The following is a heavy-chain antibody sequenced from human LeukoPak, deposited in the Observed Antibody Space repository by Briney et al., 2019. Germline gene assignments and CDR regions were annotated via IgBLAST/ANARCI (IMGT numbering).Heavy chain of an antibody. CDR3: VRHGLGSSWFGFDY. D-gene: IGHD6-13*01. J-gene: IGHJ4*02. CDR2: IYPGDSDP. CDR1: GYTFTTYW. Sequence: GESLKISCKGSGYTFTTYWIGWVRQMPGKGLEWMGIIYPGDSDPRYSPSFQGQVTISADASISTAYLQWSSLKASDSAMYYCVRHGLGSSWFGFDYWGQGTLVTVSS. V-gene: IGHV5-51*01.